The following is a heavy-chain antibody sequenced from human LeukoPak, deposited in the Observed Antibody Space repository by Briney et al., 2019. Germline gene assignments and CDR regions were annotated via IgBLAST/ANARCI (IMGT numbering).Heavy chain of an antibody. CDR3: AKETGSTEFDY. CDR1: GFTFRSYG. V-gene: IGHV3-30*18. CDR2: ISYDGSNK. D-gene: IGHD1-26*01. J-gene: IGHJ4*02. Sequence: GGSLRLSCAASGFTFRSYGMHWVRQAPGKGLEWVAVISYDGSNKYYADSVKGRFTVSRDSSINTLYLQINSLRAEDTAVYYCAKETGSTEFDYWGQGTLVTVSS.